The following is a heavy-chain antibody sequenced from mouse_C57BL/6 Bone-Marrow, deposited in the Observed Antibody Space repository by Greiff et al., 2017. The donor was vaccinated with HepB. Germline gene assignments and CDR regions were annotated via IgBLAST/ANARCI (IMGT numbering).Heavy chain of an antibody. CDR3: ARDPYYYGSSPQYFDV. Sequence: EVQLQESGGGLVKPGGSLKLSCAASGFTFSDYGMHWVRQAPEKGLEWVAYISSGSSTIYYADTVKGRFTISRDNAKNTLFLQMTSLRSEDTAMYYCARDPYYYGSSPQYFDVWGTGTTVTVSS. J-gene: IGHJ1*03. CDR2: ISSGSSTI. CDR1: GFTFSDYG. D-gene: IGHD1-1*01. V-gene: IGHV5-17*01.